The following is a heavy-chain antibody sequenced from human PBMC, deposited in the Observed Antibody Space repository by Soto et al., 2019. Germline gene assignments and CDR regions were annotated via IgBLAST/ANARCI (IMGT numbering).Heavy chain of an antibody. CDR1: GFTFSSYA. J-gene: IGHJ3*02. V-gene: IGHV3-23*01. CDR3: AKESLSWGGSGSYRDDAFDI. Sequence: PGGSLRLSCAASGFTFSSYAMSWVRQAPGKGLEWVSAISGSGGSTYYADSVKGRFTISRDNSKNTLYLQMNSLRAEDTAVYYCAKESLSWGGSGSYRDDAFDIWGQGTMVTVSS. CDR2: ISGSGGST. D-gene: IGHD3-10*01.